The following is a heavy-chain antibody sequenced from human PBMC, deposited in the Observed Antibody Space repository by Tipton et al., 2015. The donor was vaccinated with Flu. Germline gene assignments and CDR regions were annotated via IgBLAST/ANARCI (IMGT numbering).Heavy chain of an antibody. CDR2: IDHSGST. CDR1: DYSISSGYY. J-gene: IGHJ4*02. CDR3: TRASGYCSSTSCFSMVFHY. Sequence: TLSLTCAVSDYSISSGYYWGWIRQPPGKGLEWIGSIDHSGSTYYTPSLKSRVTISVDTSKNQFSLRLSSVTAADTAVYFCTRASGYCSSTSCFSMVFHYWGQGTLVTVSS. V-gene: IGHV4-38-2*01. D-gene: IGHD2-2*03.